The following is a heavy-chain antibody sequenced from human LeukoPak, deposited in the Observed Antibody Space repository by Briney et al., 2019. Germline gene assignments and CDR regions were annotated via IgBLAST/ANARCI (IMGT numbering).Heavy chain of an antibody. Sequence: GASVKVSCKASGYTFTRFGISWVRQAPGQGLEWMGWISAYNGNTNYAQKLQGRVTMTTDTSTSTAYMELRSLRSDDTAVYYCARDLIEDCGGNSDFDYWGQGTLVTVSS. D-gene: IGHD4-23*01. CDR3: ARDLIEDCGGNSDFDY. V-gene: IGHV1-18*01. CDR1: GYTFTRFG. CDR2: ISAYNGNT. J-gene: IGHJ4*02.